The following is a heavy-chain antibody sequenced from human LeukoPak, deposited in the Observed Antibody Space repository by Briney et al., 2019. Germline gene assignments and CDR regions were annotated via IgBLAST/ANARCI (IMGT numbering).Heavy chain of an antibody. V-gene: IGHV1-18*01. J-gene: IGHJ4*02. Sequence: ASVKVSCKASGYAFSSYGFSWMRQAPGQGLEWMGWISSYDGNTKSIDKLQGRVTMTTDTSTTTAYMELRSLTSDDTAVYYCARDAYGSGKGYFDYWGQGTLVTVSS. CDR3: ARDAYGSGKGYFDY. D-gene: IGHD3-10*01. CDR2: ISSYDGNT. CDR1: GYAFSSYG.